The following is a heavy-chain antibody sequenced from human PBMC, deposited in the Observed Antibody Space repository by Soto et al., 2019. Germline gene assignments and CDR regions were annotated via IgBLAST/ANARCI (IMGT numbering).Heavy chain of an antibody. V-gene: IGHV1-69*06. CDR1: EATFSDYG. D-gene: IGHD1-1*01. Sequence: QARLAQSGAEVRNPGSSVRVSCKASEATFSDYGITWVRQAPRQGLEWVGAILPMFRKTNYAQKFQGRVSIIADKSPDTVYLELSRLRSDDTAIYFCARVVQLGPNYARDVWGQGTTVVVSS. CDR3: ARVVQLGPNYARDV. J-gene: IGHJ6*02. CDR2: ILPMFRKT.